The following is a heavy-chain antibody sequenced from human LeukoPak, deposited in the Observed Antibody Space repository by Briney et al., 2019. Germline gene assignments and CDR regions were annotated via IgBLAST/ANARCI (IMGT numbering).Heavy chain of an antibody. V-gene: IGHV3-7*02. CDR1: GFTFSSYW. CDR2: IKQDGSEK. J-gene: IGHJ6*02. Sequence: GGSLRLSCAASGFTFSSYWMNWVRQAPGKGLGWVANIKQDGSEKYYVDSVKGRFTISRDNAKNSLYLQMNSLRAGDTAVYYCAGGYAMDVWGQGTTVTVSS. CDR3: AGGYAMDV. D-gene: IGHD1-26*01.